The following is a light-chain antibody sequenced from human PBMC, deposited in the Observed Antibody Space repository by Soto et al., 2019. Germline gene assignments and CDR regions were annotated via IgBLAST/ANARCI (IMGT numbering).Light chain of an antibody. J-gene: IGLJ1*01. Sequence: QSALTQPASVSASPGQSITISCTGTSSDVGAYDFVSWYQQHPGKVPKLMIFDVSSRPSGVSDRFSGSKSGNTASLTISGLQADDEGDYYCSSYTSSSTHVFGSGTKLTVL. V-gene: IGLV2-14*03. CDR3: SSYTSSSTHV. CDR1: SSDVGAYDF. CDR2: DVS.